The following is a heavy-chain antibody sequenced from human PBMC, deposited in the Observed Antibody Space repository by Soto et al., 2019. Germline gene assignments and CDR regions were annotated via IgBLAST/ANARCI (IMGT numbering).Heavy chain of an antibody. V-gene: IGHV3-53*01. CDR3: ARGMYGSGSYYIGDAFDM. Sequence: EVQLVESGGGLIQPGGSLRLSCAVSGFTVSYNYMNWVRQAPGKGLEWVSVIYRGGDTFYADPVKGRFTISRDNSKNTLYLQMNSLRAEDTAVYYCARGMYGSGSYYIGDAFDMWGQGTMVTVSS. CDR2: IYRGGDT. D-gene: IGHD3-10*01. J-gene: IGHJ3*02. CDR1: GFTVSYNY.